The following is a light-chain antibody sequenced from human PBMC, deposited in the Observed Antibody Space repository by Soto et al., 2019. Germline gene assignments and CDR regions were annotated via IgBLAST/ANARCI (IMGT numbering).Light chain of an antibody. CDR2: LYSDGSH. CDR3: QTWGTGIAV. J-gene: IGLJ2*01. Sequence: QPVLTQSPSVSASLGASVKLTCTLSSGHSSYAIAWHQQQPEKGPRFLMKLYSDGSHNKGDGIPDRFSGSSSGAERYLTISSLQSEDEADYYCQTWGTGIAVFGGGTKVTVL. V-gene: IGLV4-69*01. CDR1: SGHSSYA.